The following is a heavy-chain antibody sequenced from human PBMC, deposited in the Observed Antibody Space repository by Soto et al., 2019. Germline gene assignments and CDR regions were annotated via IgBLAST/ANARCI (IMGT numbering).Heavy chain of an antibody. Sequence: ASETLSLTCTVSGGSISSYYWSWIRQPPGKGLEWIGYIYYSGSTNYNPSLKSRVTISVDTSKNQFSLKLSSVTAADTAVYYCASNRDEDVWGSYRYTPRRYRRLGTLGTV. J-gene: IGHJ4*02. CDR3: ASNRDEDVWGSYRYTPRRY. CDR2: IYYSGST. D-gene: IGHD3-16*02. V-gene: IGHV4-59*01. CDR1: GGSISSYY.